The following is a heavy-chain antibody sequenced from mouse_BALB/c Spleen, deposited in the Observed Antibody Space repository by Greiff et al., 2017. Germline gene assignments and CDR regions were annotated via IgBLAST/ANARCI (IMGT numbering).Heavy chain of an antibody. D-gene: IGHD2-4*01. CDR1: GYSITSDYA. Sequence: EVQGVESGPGLVKPSQSLSLTCTVTGYSITSDYAWNWIRQFPGNKLEWMGYISYSGSTSYNPSLKSRISITRDTSKNQFFLQLNSVTTEDTATYYCARRGDYDGAWFAYWGQGTLVTVSA. CDR3: ARRGDYDGAWFAY. V-gene: IGHV3-2*02. CDR2: ISYSGST. J-gene: IGHJ3*01.